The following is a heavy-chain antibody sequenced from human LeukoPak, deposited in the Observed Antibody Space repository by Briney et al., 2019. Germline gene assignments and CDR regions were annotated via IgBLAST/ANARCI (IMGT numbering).Heavy chain of an antibody. J-gene: IGHJ4*02. Sequence: PGGSLRLSCAASGFTFSYYWMTWVRQAPGKGLEWVANINQDGSEKYYVGSVKGRFTISRDNAKNSLYLQMNSLRAEDTAVYYCARGGGIQLWEPTSEYWGQGTLVTVSS. CDR3: ARGGGIQLWEPTSEY. V-gene: IGHV3-7*01. D-gene: IGHD5-18*01. CDR2: INQDGSEK. CDR1: GFTFSYYW.